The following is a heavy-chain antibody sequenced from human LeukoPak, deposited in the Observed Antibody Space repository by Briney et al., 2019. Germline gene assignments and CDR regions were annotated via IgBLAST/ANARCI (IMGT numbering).Heavy chain of an antibody. V-gene: IGHV3-53*01. D-gene: IGHD3-16*01. J-gene: IGHJ4*02. CDR1: GFTVSDNN. CDR3: VRVHGGGY. Sequence: PGGSLRLSCAASGFTVSDNNMIWVRQAPGKGLEWVSTLHRDGSVRYADPVNGRFTISRDDSKNTLSLQMSSLRDEDTAVYYCVRVHGGGYWGQGTLVTVSS. CDR2: LHRDGSV.